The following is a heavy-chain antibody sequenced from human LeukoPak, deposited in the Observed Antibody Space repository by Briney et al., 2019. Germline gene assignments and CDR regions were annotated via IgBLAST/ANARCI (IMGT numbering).Heavy chain of an antibody. Sequence: GGSLRLSCAASGFTFSSYWMTWVRQAPGKGLEWVAKIKQDGSEKYYVDSVKGRFTISRDNAKNSLFLQMNSLRAEDTAVYYCTSIAGATTVHWGQGTLVTVSS. D-gene: IGHD1-26*01. V-gene: IGHV3-7*05. J-gene: IGHJ4*02. CDR1: GFTFSSYW. CDR3: TSIAGATTVH. CDR2: IKQDGSEK.